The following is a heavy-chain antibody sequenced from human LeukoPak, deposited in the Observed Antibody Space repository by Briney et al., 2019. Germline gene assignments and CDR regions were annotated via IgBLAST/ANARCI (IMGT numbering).Heavy chain of an antibody. CDR3: ASPTTVTTIAFDI. J-gene: IGHJ3*02. Sequence: GESLKISCQGSGSIFTSYWIGWVRQLPGKGLEWMGIIYPGDSDTRYSPSFQGQVTISADKSISTAYLQWSSLKASDTAMYYCASPTTVTTIAFDIWGQGTMVTVSS. V-gene: IGHV5-51*01. CDR2: IYPGDSDT. D-gene: IGHD4-17*01. CDR1: GSIFTSYW.